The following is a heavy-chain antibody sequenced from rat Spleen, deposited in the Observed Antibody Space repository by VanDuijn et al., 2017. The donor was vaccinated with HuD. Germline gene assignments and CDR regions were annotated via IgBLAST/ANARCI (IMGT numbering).Heavy chain of an antibody. V-gene: IGHV2S12*01. Sequence: QVQLKESGPGLVQPSQTLSLTGTVSGFSLTSNGVSWVRQPTGKGLEWIAAISTGGNTYYNSGLKSRLGISRDTSKSQVFLKMNSLQTEDTAIYVCVRERVPGFAFYFDYWGQGVMVTVSS. CDR3: VRERVPGFAFYFDY. J-gene: IGHJ2*01. D-gene: IGHD1-4*01. CDR1: GFSLTSNG. CDR2: ISTGGNT.